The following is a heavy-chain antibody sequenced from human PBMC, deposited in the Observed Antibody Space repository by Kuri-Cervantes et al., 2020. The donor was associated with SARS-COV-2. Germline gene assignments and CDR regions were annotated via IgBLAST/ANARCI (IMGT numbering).Heavy chain of an antibody. CDR2: IMPAFDTT. CDR1: GGNFNNYA. J-gene: IGHJ6*02. CDR3: VKDGAAMVTGPVGYYGMDV. D-gene: IGHD5-18*01. V-gene: IGHV1-69*06. Sequence: SVKVSCKTSGGNFNNYAISWVRQAPGQGLEWIGGIMPAFDTTNYPPRFQGRVTVTADKSTTTAYMELSKLKSEDTAVYYCVKDGAAMVTGPVGYYGMDVWGQGTTVTCSS.